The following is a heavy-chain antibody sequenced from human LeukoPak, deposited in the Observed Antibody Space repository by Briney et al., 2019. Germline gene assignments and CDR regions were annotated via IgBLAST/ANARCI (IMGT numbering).Heavy chain of an antibody. V-gene: IGHV4-34*01. CDR3: ARGPASGSNFAWFDP. CDR1: GGSLRNYY. CDR2: INHSGST. J-gene: IGHJ5*02. Sequence: SETLSLTCAVYGGSLRNYYWSWIRQPPGKGLEWIGEINHSGSTNFNPSLKSRVTISVDMSKNQFSLQLSSVTAADTAVYYCARGPASGSNFAWFDPWGQGTLVTVS. D-gene: IGHD3-10*01.